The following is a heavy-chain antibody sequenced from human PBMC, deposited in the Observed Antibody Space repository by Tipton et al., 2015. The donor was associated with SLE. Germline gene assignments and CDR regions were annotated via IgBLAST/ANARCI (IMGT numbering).Heavy chain of an antibody. J-gene: IGHJ4*02. CDR3: ARALESSPLTVTTFYFDY. D-gene: IGHD4-17*01. CDR2: IYYSGST. Sequence: TLSLTCTVSGGSISSSSYYWGWIRQPPGKGLEWIGSIYYSGSTYYNPSLKSRVTISVDTSKNQFSLKLSSVTAADTAVYYCARALESSPLTVTTFYFDYWGQGTLVTVSS. V-gene: IGHV4-39*07. CDR1: GGSISSSSYY.